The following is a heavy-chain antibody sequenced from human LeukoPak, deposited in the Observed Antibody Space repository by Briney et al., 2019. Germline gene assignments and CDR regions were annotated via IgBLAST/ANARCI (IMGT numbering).Heavy chain of an antibody. D-gene: IGHD5-18*01. V-gene: IGHV4-39*01. CDR1: GGSISNSSYY. CDR3: ARQSRYSSGVTGT. J-gene: IGHJ5*02. CDR2: IYYSGGTYSGST. Sequence: PSETLSLTCTVSGGSISNSSYYWCWIRHPPGKGLEWVGSIYYSGGTYSGSTYYNPSLKNRVTISVETSKNQFSLNLSSVTAPDTAVYYCARQSRYSSGVTGTWGQGTLVTVSS.